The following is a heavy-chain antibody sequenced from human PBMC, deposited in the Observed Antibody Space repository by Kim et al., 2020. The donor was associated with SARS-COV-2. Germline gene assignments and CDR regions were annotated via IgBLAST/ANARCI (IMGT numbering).Heavy chain of an antibody. CDR2: IYTSGST. CDR1: GGSISSGSYY. D-gene: IGHD3-10*01. V-gene: IGHV4-61*02. CDR3: ARDNYYGSGSYVPPYYYYGMDV. Sequence: SETLSLTCTVSGGSISSGSYYWSWIRQPAGKGLEWIGRIYTSGSTNYNPSLKSRVTISVDTSKNQFSLKLSSVTAADTAVYYCARDNYYGSGSYVPPYYYYGMDVWGQGTTVTDSS. J-gene: IGHJ6*02.